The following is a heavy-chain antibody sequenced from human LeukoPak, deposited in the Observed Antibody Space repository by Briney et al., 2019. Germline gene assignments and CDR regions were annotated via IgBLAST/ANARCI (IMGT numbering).Heavy chain of an antibody. Sequence: ASVKVSCKASGYTFTAYYIHWVRQAPGQGLDWMGWINPNGGGTKYAQNFQGWVTMTRDTSISTAYMELSRLRSDDTAVYYCARSPLYSSFDFDYWGQGTLVAVSS. J-gene: IGHJ4*02. V-gene: IGHV1-2*04. CDR2: INPNGGGT. CDR1: GYTFTAYY. D-gene: IGHD6-6*01. CDR3: ARSPLYSSFDFDY.